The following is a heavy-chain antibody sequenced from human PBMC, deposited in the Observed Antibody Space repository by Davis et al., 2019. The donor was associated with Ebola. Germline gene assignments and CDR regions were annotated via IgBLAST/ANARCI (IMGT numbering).Heavy chain of an antibody. V-gene: IGHV4-4*02. J-gene: IGHJ4*02. D-gene: IGHD5-18*01. Sequence: MPSETLSLTCAVSGGSISSSNWWSWVRQPPGKGLEWIGEIYHSGSTNYNPSLKSRVTISVDKSKNQFSLKLSSVTPEDTAVYYCARGGRYSYGVDYWGRGTLVTVSS. CDR2: IYHSGST. CDR3: ARGGRYSYGVDY. CDR1: GGSISSSNW.